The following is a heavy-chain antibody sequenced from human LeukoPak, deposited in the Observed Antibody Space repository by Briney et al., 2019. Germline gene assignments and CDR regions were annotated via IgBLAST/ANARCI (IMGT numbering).Heavy chain of an antibody. D-gene: IGHD6-19*01. V-gene: IGHV3-30*04. CDR3: ARDSSGSYNWFDP. CDR1: GFSFSSYA. J-gene: IGHJ5*02. CDR2: ISYDGSNE. Sequence: GRSPRLSCAASGFSFSSYAMHWVRQAPGKGLEWVAVISYDGSNEYYPDSVKGRFTISRDNSKNTLYLQMNSLRAEDTAVYYCARDSSGSYNWFDPGGQGTLVTVSS.